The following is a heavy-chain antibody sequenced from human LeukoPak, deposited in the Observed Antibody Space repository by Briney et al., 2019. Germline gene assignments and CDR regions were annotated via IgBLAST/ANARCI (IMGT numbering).Heavy chain of an antibody. CDR1: GGSISSASDY. CDR2: IYTSGST. Sequence: SETLSLTCTVSGGSISSASDYRSWIRQPAGKGLEWIGRIYTSGSTNYNPSLKSRVTISVDTSKNQFSLKLSSVTAADTAVYYCARGADFWSGYSDLYYFDYWGQGTLVTVSS. D-gene: IGHD3-3*01. V-gene: IGHV4-61*02. CDR3: ARGADFWSGYSDLYYFDY. J-gene: IGHJ4*02.